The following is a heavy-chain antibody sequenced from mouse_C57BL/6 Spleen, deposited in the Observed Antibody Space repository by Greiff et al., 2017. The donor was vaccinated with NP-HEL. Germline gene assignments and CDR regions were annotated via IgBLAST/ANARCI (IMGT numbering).Heavy chain of an antibody. CDR2: IDPSDSYT. Sequence: VQLQQSGAELVKPGASVKLSCKASGYTFTSYWMQWVKQRPGQGLEWIGEIDPSDSYTNYNQKFKGKATLTVDTSSSTAYMQLSSLTSEDSAVYYCARSAGGNFFDYWGQGTTLTVSS. J-gene: IGHJ2*01. CDR3: ARSAGGNFFDY. CDR1: GYTFTSYW. D-gene: IGHD2-14*01. V-gene: IGHV1-50*01.